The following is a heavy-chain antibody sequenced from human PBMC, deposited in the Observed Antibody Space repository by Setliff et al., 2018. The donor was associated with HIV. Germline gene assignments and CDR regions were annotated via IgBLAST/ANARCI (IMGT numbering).Heavy chain of an antibody. J-gene: IGHJ3*02. D-gene: IGHD2-2*01. Sequence: SETLSLTCTDSGGSITSGGFYWSWIRQYPQKGLEWIGYIYYSGGTYYNPSLKSRVTMSVDTSKNQFSLKLSSVTAADTAMYYCARGDAMTSLGAFDIWGQGTMVTVSS. V-gene: IGHV4-31*03. CDR3: ARGDAMTSLGAFDI. CDR1: GGSITSGGFY. CDR2: IYYSGGT.